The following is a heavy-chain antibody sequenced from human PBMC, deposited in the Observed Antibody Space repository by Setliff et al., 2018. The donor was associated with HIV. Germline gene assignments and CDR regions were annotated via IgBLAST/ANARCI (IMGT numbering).Heavy chain of an antibody. CDR1: GGSISRGSYY. V-gene: IGHV4-61*02. CDR2: IYTNGNT. D-gene: IGHD3-22*01. Sequence: SETLSLTCTVSGGSISRGSYYWSWIRQPAGKGLEWIGRIYTNGNTNYNPSLKSRVTISVDTSKNQFFLKVTSVTAADTAVYYCARDYFDSSAYHYGFGAFDIWGQGTMVTVSS. CDR3: ARDYFDSSAYHYGFGAFDI. J-gene: IGHJ3*02.